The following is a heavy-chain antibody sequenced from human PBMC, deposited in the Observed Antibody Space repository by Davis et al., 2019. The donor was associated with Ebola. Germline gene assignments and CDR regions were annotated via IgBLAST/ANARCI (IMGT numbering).Heavy chain of an antibody. V-gene: IGHV4-4*07. CDR2: ISTSGST. D-gene: IGHD2-15*01. CDR1: GGSISSYY. J-gene: IGHJ4*02. CDR3: VRDGCPGGSCYCGDY. Sequence: PSETLSLTCTVSGGSISSYYWGWIRQPAGKGLEWIGRISTSGSTHYNPSLKSRVTMSLDPSKNQFSLKLSSVTAADPAVYYCVRDGCPGGSCYCGDYWGQGTLVTVSS.